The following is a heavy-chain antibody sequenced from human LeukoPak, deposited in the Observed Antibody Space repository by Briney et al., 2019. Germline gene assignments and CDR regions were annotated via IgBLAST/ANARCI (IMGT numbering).Heavy chain of an antibody. J-gene: IGHJ4*02. Sequence: SETLSLTCAVYGGSFSGYYWSWIRQPPGKGLEWIGEINHSGSTNYNPSLKSRVTISVDTSKNQFSLKLSSVTAADTAVYYCARGRLLSVYSYGYVFDYWGQGTLVTVSS. CDR1: GGSFSGYY. CDR3: ARGRLLSVYSYGYVFDY. D-gene: IGHD5-18*01. CDR2: INHSGST. V-gene: IGHV4-34*01.